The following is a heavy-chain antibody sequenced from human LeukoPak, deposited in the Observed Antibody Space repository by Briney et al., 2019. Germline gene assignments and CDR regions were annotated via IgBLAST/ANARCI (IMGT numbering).Heavy chain of an antibody. CDR1: GDSISSGDYY. V-gene: IGHV4-61*02. D-gene: IGHD4-17*01. Sequence: SETLSLTCTVSGDSISSGDYYWSWIRQPAGKGLEWIGRIYTSGSTNYNPSLKSRVTMSVDTSKNQFSLKLSSVTAADTAVYYCARDLYGDYDLYYFDYWGQGTLVTVSS. CDR2: IYTSGST. CDR3: ARDLYGDYDLYYFDY. J-gene: IGHJ4*02.